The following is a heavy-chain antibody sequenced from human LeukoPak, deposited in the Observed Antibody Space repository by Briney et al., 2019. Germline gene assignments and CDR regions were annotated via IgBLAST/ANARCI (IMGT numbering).Heavy chain of an antibody. CDR1: GFTFSSYG. CDR3: AKDLVVAAAGTGWHNWFDP. V-gene: IGHV3-30*02. CDR2: IRYDGSNK. Sequence: GGSLRLSCAASGFTFSSYGMHWVRQAPGKGLEWVAFIRYDGSNKYYADSVKGRFTISRDNSKSTLYLQMNSLRAEDTAVYYCAKDLVVAAAGTGWHNWFDPWGQGTLVTVSS. J-gene: IGHJ5*02. D-gene: IGHD6-13*01.